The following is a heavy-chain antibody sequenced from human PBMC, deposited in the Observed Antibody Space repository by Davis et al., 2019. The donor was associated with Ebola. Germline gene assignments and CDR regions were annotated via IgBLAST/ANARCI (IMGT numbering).Heavy chain of an antibody. CDR1: GFTFSSYA. J-gene: IGHJ3*02. V-gene: IGHV3-23*01. CDR3: AKWPLSISMVVVVAPPAAFDI. CDR2: TSGSGSRT. D-gene: IGHD3-22*01. Sequence: PGGSLRLSCAASGFTFSSYAMTWVRQAPGKGLEWVSGTSGSGSRTYYADSVKGRFTISSDNSKNTLYLQMNSLRAEDTAVYYCAKWPLSISMVVVVAPPAAFDIWGQGTMVTVSS.